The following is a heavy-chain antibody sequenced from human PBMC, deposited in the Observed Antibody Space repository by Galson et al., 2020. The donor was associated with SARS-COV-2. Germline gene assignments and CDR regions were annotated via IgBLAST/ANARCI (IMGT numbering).Heavy chain of an antibody. D-gene: IGHD6-19*01. CDR3: ARDAGNVAVAGRNDY. J-gene: IGHJ4*02. V-gene: IGHV1-18*01. CDR1: GYTFTSYG. Sequence: ASVKVSCKASGYTFTSYGISWVRQAPGQGLEWMGWISAYNGNTNYAQKPQGRVTMTTDTSTSTAYMELRSLRSDDTAVYYCARDAGNVAVAGRNDYWGQGTLVTVSS. CDR2: ISAYNGNT.